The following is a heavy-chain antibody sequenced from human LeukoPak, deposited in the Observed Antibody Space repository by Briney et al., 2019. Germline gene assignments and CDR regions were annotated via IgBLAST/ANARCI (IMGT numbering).Heavy chain of an antibody. CDR1: GGSISSGGYY. Sequence: PSETLSLTCTVSGGSISSGGYYWSWIRQHPGKGLEWIGYIYYSGSTYYNPSLKSRVTISVDTSKNQFSLKLSSVTAADTAVYYCARTINSSSWYAFDYWGQGTLVTVSS. D-gene: IGHD6-13*01. CDR3: ARTINSSSWYAFDY. CDR2: IYYSGST. V-gene: IGHV4-31*03. J-gene: IGHJ4*02.